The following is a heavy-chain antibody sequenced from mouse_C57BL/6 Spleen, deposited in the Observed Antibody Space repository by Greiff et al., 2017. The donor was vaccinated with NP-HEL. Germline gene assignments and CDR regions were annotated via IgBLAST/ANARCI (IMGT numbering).Heavy chain of an antibody. D-gene: IGHD1-1*01. CDR1: GFTFSSYA. Sequence: EVKLVESGGGLVKPGGSLKLSCAASGFTFSSYAMSWVRQTPEKRLEWVATISDGGSYTYYPDNVKGRFTISRDNAKNNLYLQMSHLKSEDTAMYYCARDRLVAHDFDYWGQGTTLTVSS. V-gene: IGHV5-4*01. CDR2: ISDGGSYT. CDR3: ARDRLVAHDFDY. J-gene: IGHJ2*01.